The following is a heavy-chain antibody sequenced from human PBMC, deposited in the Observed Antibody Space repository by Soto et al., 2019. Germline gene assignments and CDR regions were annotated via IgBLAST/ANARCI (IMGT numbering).Heavy chain of an antibody. CDR1: WFTFSGSS. V-gene: IGHV3-73*01. Sequence: LRLSCAGSWFTFSGSSVHWVRQASGRGLEWVGRIRSKSNNYAIAYVASVKGRFTISRDDSKNTAYLQMDSLKTEDTAVYYCAREFPYYVSSDSYLDYWGQGALVTVSS. CDR3: AREFPYYVSSDSYLDY. J-gene: IGHJ4*02. D-gene: IGHD3-16*01. CDR2: IRSKSNNYAI.